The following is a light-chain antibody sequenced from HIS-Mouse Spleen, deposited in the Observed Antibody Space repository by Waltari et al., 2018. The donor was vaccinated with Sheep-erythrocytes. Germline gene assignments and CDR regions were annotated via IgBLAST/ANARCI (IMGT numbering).Light chain of an antibody. J-gene: IGLJ1*01. CDR1: ALPTQY. CDR3: QSADSSGTYV. CDR2: KDS. V-gene: IGLV3-25*03. Sequence: SYELTQPPSVSVSPGQTARITCPGDALPTQYAYWYQQKPGQAPVLVIYKDSARPSGIPERFSGSSAGTTVTLTISGVQAEDEADYYCQSADSSGTYVFGTGTKVTVL.